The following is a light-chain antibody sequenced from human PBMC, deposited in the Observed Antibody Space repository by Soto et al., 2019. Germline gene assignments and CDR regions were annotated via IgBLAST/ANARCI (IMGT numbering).Light chain of an antibody. CDR2: EVS. CDR1: SSDVGGYNY. CDR3: SSYTSSIPYV. Sequence: QSALTQPASVSGSPGQSITISCTGTSSDVGGYNYFSWYQQHPGKAPKLMIYEVSSRPSGVSNRFSGSKSGNTASLTISGLQAEDEADYYCSSYTSSIPYVFGTGTKVTVL. J-gene: IGLJ1*01. V-gene: IGLV2-14*01.